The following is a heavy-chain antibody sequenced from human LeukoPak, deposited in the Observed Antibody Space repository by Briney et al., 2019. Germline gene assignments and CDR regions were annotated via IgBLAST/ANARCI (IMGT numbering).Heavy chain of an antibody. CDR3: ARDLDWNYGD. CDR2: IYYSGST. J-gene: IGHJ4*02. Sequence: SETLSLTCTVSGGSISSSSYYWGWIRRPPGKGLEWIGSIYYSGSTYYNPSLKSRVTISVDTSKNQFSLKLSSVTAADTAVYYCARDLDWNYGDWGEGTLVTVSS. CDR1: GGSISSSSYY. D-gene: IGHD1-7*01. V-gene: IGHV4-39*07.